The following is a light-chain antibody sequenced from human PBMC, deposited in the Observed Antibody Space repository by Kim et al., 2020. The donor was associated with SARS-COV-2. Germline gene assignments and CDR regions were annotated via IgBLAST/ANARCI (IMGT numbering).Light chain of an antibody. CDR1: LGINNF. CDR3: QQYYSNPLT. Sequence: ASVGDRVTFTCRASLGINNFLAWYQQKPGKTPKFLLYHASRLESGVPSRFSGSGSGTDYNLTISSLQPEDFATYYCQQYYSNPLTFGGGTKVDIK. CDR2: HAS. J-gene: IGKJ4*01. V-gene: IGKV1-NL1*01.